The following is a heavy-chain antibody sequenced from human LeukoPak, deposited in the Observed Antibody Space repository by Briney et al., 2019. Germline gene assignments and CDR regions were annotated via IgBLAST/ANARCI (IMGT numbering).Heavy chain of an antibody. D-gene: IGHD2-2*01. CDR2: IRYDGSNK. CDR1: GFTFSSYG. J-gene: IGHJ4*02. Sequence: GGSLRLSCAASGFTFSSYGMHWVRQAPGKGLEWVAFIRYDGSNKYYADSVKGRFTISRDNSKNTLYLQMNSLRAEDTAVYYCAKDYCSSTSCYWVGYWGQGTLVTVSS. CDR3: AKDYCSSTSCYWVGY. V-gene: IGHV3-30*02.